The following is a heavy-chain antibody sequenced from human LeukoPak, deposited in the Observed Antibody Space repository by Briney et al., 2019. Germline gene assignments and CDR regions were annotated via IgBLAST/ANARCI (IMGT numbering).Heavy chain of an antibody. J-gene: IGHJ4*02. Sequence: KPSETLSLTCAVYGGSFSGYYWSWIRQPPGKGLEWIGEINHSGSTNYNPSLKSRVTISVGTSKNQFSLKLSSVTAADTAVYYCARGDCSSTSCYIGLDYWGQGTLVTVSS. D-gene: IGHD2-2*02. CDR2: INHSGST. CDR3: ARGDCSSTSCYIGLDY. CDR1: GGSFSGYY. V-gene: IGHV4-34*01.